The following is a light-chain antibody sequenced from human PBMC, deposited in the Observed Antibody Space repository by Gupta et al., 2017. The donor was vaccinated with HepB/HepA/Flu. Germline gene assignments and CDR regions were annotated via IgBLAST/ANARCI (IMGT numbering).Light chain of an antibody. CDR1: SSNIGAGYD. J-gene: IGLJ1*01. CDR2: GNS. CDR3: QSYDSSLSGYV. Sequence: SVLTQPPSVSGAPGQLVTNSCTGSSSNIGAGYDVHWYQQLPGTAPKLLIYGNSNRPSGVPDRFSGSKSGTSASLAITGLQAEDEADYYCQSYDSSLSGYVFGTGTKVTVL. V-gene: IGLV1-40*01.